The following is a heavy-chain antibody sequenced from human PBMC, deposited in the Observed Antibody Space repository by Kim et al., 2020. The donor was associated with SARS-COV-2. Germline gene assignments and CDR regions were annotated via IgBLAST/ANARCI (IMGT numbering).Heavy chain of an antibody. CDR1: GDDFTIYW. CDR3: ARRGYSGYAPGDS. V-gene: IGHV5-51*01. CDR2: IHPADSET. D-gene: IGHD5-12*01. J-gene: IGHJ5*01. Sequence: GESLKISCGSFGDDFTIYWIAWVRQKPGEGLEWMGIIHPADSETRYTPSFEGQVTISADNSISTAYLQWASLKASDTAIYYCARRGYSGYAPGDSWGQGTLVTVSS.